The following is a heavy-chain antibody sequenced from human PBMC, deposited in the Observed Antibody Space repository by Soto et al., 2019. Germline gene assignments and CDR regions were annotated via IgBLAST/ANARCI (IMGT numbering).Heavy chain of an antibody. CDR3: ARRGSGSYYDY. V-gene: IGHV3-23*01. CDR1: GFTFSSYA. D-gene: IGHD1-26*01. J-gene: IGHJ4*02. CDR2: ISGSGDST. Sequence: EVQLLESGGGLVQPGGSLRLSCAASGFTFSSYAMRWVRQAPGKGLEWVSAISGSGDSTYYADSVKGRFTISRDNSKNMLYVQMNSLRDEDTAVYYCARRGSGSYYDYWGQGTLVTVSS.